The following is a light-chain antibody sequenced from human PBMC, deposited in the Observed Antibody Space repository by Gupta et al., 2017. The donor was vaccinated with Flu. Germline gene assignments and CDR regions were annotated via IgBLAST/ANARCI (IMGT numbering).Light chain of an antibody. CDR1: NIGGKS. CDR2: DAR. CDR3: QVWGSGRDLVV. V-gene: IGLV3-21*02. J-gene: IGLJ2*01. Sequence: SYVLTQPPSVPVALGHTAKITCGGNNIGGKSVQWYQQEPGQEHVLALSDARDRPSGIPERFTCSTSGNKNTLIIRRVEAGDEADYDCQVWGSGRDLVVFGGGTKLTVL.